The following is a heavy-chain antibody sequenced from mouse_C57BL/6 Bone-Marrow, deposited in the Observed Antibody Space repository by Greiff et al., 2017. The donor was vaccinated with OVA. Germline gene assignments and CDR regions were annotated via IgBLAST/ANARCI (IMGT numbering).Heavy chain of an antibody. Sequence: EVQVVESGAELVRPGASVKLSCTASGFNIKDDYMHWVKQRPEQGLEWIGWIDPENGDTEYASKFQGKATITADTSSNTAYLQLSSLTSEDTAVYYCTTSYSNYEFAYWGQGTLVTVSA. D-gene: IGHD2-5*01. CDR1: GFNIKDDY. CDR2: IDPENGDT. CDR3: TTSYSNYEFAY. J-gene: IGHJ3*01. V-gene: IGHV14-4*01.